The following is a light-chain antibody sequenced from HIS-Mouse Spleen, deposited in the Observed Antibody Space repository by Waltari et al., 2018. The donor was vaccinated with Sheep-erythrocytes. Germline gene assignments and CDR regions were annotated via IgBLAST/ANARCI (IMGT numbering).Light chain of an antibody. CDR3: MQALQTPWT. J-gene: IGKJ1*01. CDR1: QSLLHSNGYNY. CDR2: LGS. V-gene: IGKV2-28*01. Sequence: DIVMTQSPLSLPVTPGESASISCRSSQSLLHSNGYNYLDWYLQKPGQSPHLLIYLGSNRASGVPDRFSGSGSGTDFTLRISRVEAEDVGVYYCMQALQTPWTFGQGTKVEFK.